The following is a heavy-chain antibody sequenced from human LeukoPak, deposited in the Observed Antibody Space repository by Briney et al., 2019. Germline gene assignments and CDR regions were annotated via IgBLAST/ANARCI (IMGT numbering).Heavy chain of an antibody. CDR2: ISSASSYM. CDR3: VRDQGRYYYGSGSFWLDY. D-gene: IGHD3-10*01. CDR1: GFTFRTYG. Sequence: PGGSLRLSCAASGFTFRTYGMNWVRQAPGKGLEWISSISSASSYMFYADSVQGRFTISRDNAKNSLFLQMNSLRAEDTAVYYCVRDQGRYYYGSGSFWLDYWGQGTLVTVSS. J-gene: IGHJ4*02. V-gene: IGHV3-21*01.